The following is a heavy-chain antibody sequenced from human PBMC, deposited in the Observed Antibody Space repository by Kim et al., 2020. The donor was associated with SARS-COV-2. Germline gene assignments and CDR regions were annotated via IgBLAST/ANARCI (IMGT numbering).Heavy chain of an antibody. V-gene: IGHV3-74*01. CDR2: INSDGSST. J-gene: IGHJ4*02. CDR1: GFTFSSYW. CDR3: ARVRPSSWYGTVYFDY. Sequence: GGSLRLSCAASGFTFSSYWMHWVRQAPGKGLVWVSRINSDGSSTSYADSVKGRFTISRDNAKNTLYLQMNSLRAEDTAVYYCARVRPSSWYGTVYFDYWGQGTLVTVSS. D-gene: IGHD6-13*01.